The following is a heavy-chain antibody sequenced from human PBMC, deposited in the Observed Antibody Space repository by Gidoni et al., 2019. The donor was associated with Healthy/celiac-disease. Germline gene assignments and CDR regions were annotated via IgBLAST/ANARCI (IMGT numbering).Heavy chain of an antibody. V-gene: IGHV3-30-3*01. CDR3: ASPARPWYYYYGMDV. Sequence: QVQLVESGGGVVQPGRSLRLSCAAPGFTFRSYAMHWVRQAPGKGLEWVAVISYDGSNKYYADSVKGRFTISRDNSKNTLYLQMNSLRAEDTAVYYCASPARPWYYYYGMDVWGQGTTVTVSS. CDR2: ISYDGSNK. D-gene: IGHD6-6*01. CDR1: GFTFRSYA. J-gene: IGHJ6*02.